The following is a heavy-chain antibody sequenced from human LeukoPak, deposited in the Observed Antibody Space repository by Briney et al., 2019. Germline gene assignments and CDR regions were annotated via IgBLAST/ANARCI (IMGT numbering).Heavy chain of an antibody. CDR2: IYYSGST. CDR1: GGSISSSSYY. V-gene: IGHV4-39*01. Sequence: SETLSLTCTVSGGSISSSSYYWGWIRQPPGKGLEWIGSIYYSGSTYYNPSLKSRVTISVDTSKNQFSLKLSSVTAADTAVYYCARQLSRGYGPDYYMDVWGKGTTVTVSS. D-gene: IGHD5-18*01. CDR3: ARQLSRGYGPDYYMDV. J-gene: IGHJ6*03.